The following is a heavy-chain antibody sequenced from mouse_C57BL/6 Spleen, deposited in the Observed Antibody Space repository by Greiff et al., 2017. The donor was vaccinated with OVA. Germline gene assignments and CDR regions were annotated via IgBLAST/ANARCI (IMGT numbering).Heavy chain of an antibody. Sequence: VQLQQPGAELVRPGSSVKLSCKASGYTFTSYWMHWVKQRPIQGLEWIGNIDPSDSETHYNQKFKDKATLTVDKSSSTAYMQLSSLTSEDSAVYYCALYYYGSSSFDYWGQGTTLTVSS. CDR3: ALYYYGSSSFDY. D-gene: IGHD1-1*01. CDR1: GYTFTSYW. CDR2: IDPSDSET. J-gene: IGHJ2*01. V-gene: IGHV1-52*01.